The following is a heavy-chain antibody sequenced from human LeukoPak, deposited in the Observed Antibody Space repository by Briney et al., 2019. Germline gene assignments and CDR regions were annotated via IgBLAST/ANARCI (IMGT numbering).Heavy chain of an antibody. J-gene: IGHJ3*02. CDR2: TYYRSKWYN. CDR3: ARDGSVAGILNGGAGAFDI. D-gene: IGHD6-19*01. CDR1: GDNVSSNSAA. Sequence: SQTLSLTCAISGDNVSSNSAAWNWIRQSPSRGLEWLGRTYYRSKWYNDYAVSVKSRITINPDTSKNQFSLQLNSVTPEDTAVYYCARDGSVAGILNGGAGAFDIWGQGTMVTVSS. V-gene: IGHV6-1*01.